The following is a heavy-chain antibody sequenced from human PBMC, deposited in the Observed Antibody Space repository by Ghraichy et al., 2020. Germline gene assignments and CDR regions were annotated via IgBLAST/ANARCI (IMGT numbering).Heavy chain of an antibody. J-gene: IGHJ4*02. CDR2: ITSSGSTI. Sequence: GGSLRLSCAASGFTFSNYAMDWVRQAPGKGLEWLSYITSSGSTIYYADSVKGRFTISRDNVKNSLYLQMGSLSDEDTAVYYCAREGGNYCSGGSCSRDFDYWGEGTLVTVS. D-gene: IGHD2-15*01. CDR3: AREGGNYCSGGSCSRDFDY. V-gene: IGHV3-48*02. CDR1: GFTFSNYA.